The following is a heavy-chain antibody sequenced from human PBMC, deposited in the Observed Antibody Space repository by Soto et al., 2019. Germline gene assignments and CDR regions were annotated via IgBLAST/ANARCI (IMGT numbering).Heavy chain of an antibody. CDR1: GYTFTSYG. CDR2: ISAYNGNT. D-gene: IGHD3-22*01. Sequence: QVQLVQSGAEVKKPGASVKVSCKASGYTFTSYGISWVRQAPGQGLEWMGWISAYNGNTNYAQKLQGRVTMTTDTATSTACMESRSLSSDDTAVYYRARDNGSGHYSGDYGGQGTLVTVSS. J-gene: IGHJ4*02. V-gene: IGHV1-18*01. CDR3: ARDNGSGHYSGDY.